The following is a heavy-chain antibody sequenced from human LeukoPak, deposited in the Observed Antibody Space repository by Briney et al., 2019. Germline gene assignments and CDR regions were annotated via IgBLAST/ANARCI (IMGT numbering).Heavy chain of an antibody. CDR1: GSSFTSYW. CDR2: IYPGDSDT. D-gene: IGHD3-22*01. J-gene: IGHJ4*02. Sequence: GESLKISCKGSGSSFTSYWIGWVPQLPGKGLEWMGIIYPGDSDTRYSPSFQGQVTISADKSISTAYLQWSSLKASDTATYYCARLGAGSSGYDKAFDYWGQGTLVTVSS. V-gene: IGHV5-51*01. CDR3: ARLGAGSSGYDKAFDY.